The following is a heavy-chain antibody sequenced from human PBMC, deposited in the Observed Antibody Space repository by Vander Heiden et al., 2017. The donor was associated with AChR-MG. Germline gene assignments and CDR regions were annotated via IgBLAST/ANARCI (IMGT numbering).Heavy chain of an antibody. CDR1: GFHFSNAW. CDR2: IKSKTDGGTT. V-gene: IGHV3-15*01. Sequence: EVQLVESGGGLVKPGGSLRLSCAASGFHFSNAWMSWVRQATGKGLEWVGRIKSKTDGGTTDYAAPVKGRFTISRDDSKNTLYLQMNSLKTEDTAVYYCTTADYPRRVQGVGYWGQGTLVTVSS. D-gene: IGHD3-10*01. CDR3: TTADYPRRVQGVGY. J-gene: IGHJ4*02.